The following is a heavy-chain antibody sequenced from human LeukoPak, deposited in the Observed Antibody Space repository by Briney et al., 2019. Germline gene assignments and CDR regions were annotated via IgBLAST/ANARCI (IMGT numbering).Heavy chain of an antibody. CDR2: INHSGST. D-gene: IGHD1-1*01. J-gene: IGHJ4*02. CDR1: GGSFSGYY. Sequence: NPSETLSLTCAVYGGSFSGYYWSWIRQPPGKGLEWIGEINHSGSTNYNPSLKSRVTISVDTSKNQFSLKLSSVTAADTAVYYCACFNTGSPIDYWGQGTLVTVSS. CDR3: ACFNTGSPIDY. V-gene: IGHV4-34*01.